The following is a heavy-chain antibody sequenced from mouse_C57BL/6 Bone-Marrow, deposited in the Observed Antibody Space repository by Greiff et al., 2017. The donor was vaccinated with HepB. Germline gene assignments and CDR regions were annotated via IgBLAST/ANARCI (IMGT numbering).Heavy chain of an antibody. CDR2: INPKNGGT. CDR1: GYTFTDYY. Sequence: EVQLQQSGPELVKPGASVKISCKASGYTFTDYYMNWVKQSHGKSLEWIGDINPKNGGTSYNQKFKGKATLTVDKSSSTAYMELRSLTSEDSAVYYCATYSNFDYWGQGTTLTVSS. D-gene: IGHD2-5*01. CDR3: ATYSNFDY. V-gene: IGHV1-26*01. J-gene: IGHJ2*01.